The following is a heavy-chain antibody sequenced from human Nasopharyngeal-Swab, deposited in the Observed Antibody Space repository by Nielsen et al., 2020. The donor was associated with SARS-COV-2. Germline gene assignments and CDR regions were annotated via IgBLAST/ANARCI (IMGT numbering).Heavy chain of an antibody. CDR3: ARDPIGYSSSSWWFDP. V-gene: IGHV3-21*01. CDR2: ISSSSSYI. Sequence: GGSLRLSCAASGSTFSSYSMNWVRQAPGKGLEWVSSISSSSSYIYYADSVKGRFTISRDNAKNSLYLQMNSLRAEDTAVYYCARDPIGYSSSSWWFDPWGQGTLVTVSS. CDR1: GSTFSSYS. D-gene: IGHD6-13*01. J-gene: IGHJ5*02.